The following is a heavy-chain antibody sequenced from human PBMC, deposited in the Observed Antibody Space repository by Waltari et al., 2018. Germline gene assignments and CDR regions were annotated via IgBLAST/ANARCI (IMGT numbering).Heavy chain of an antibody. V-gene: IGHV4-4*07. CDR1: GGSISSYY. CDR3: ARDLLGYCSSTSCYTGDYYYYYMDV. CDR2: IYTRGGP. D-gene: IGHD2-2*02. J-gene: IGHJ6*03. Sequence: QVQLQESGPGLVKPSETLSLTCTVSGGSISSYYWSWIRQPAGKGLEWIGRIYTRGGPNHNPSLKSRVTMSVDTSKNQFSLKLSSVTAADTAVYYCARDLLGYCSSTSCYTGDYYYYYMDVWGKGTTVTISS.